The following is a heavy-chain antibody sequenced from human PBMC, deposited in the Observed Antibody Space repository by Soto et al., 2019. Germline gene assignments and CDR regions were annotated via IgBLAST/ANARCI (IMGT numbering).Heavy chain of an antibody. CDR1: GLIVSSNC. V-gene: IGHV3-30*18. CDR3: AKDNGSGCDWLRVGDASDI. CDR2: ISYDGSNK. D-gene: IGHD5-12*01. J-gene: IGHJ3*02. Sequence: GGSLRLSCAASGLIVSSNCLTWVRQAPGKGLEWVAVISYDGSNKYYADSVKGRLTISRDNSKNTLYLQMNSLRGEDTAVYYCAKDNGSGCDWLRVGDASDIWGQGTMVT.